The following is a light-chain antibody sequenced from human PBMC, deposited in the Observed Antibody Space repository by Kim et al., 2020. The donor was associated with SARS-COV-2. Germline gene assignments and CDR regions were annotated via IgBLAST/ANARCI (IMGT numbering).Light chain of an antibody. V-gene: IGKV3-11*01. Sequence: SPGERATLSCRASQSVSTYLAWYQQKPGQAPRLLIYDASNRATGIPARFSGSGSGTDFTLTISSLEAEEFAIYYCKQRGNWPPITFGQGTRLEIK. CDR2: DAS. CDR3: KQRGNWPPIT. CDR1: QSVSTY. J-gene: IGKJ5*01.